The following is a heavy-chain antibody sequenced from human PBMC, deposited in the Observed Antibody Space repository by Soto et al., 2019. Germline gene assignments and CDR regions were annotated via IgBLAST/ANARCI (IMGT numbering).Heavy chain of an antibody. CDR2: INHSGST. J-gene: IGHJ6*03. CDR1: GGSFSGYY. V-gene: IGHV4-34*01. CDR3: ARLFGATRYYYYMDV. Sequence: PSETLSLTCAVYGGSFSGYYWSWIRQPPGKGLEWIGEINHSGSTNYNPSLKSRVTISVDTSKNQFSLKLSSVTAADTAVYYCARLFGATRYYYYMDVWGKGTTVTVSS. D-gene: IGHD5-12*01.